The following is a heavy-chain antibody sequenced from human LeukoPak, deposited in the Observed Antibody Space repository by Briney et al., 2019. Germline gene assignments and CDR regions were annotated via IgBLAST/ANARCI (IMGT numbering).Heavy chain of an antibody. CDR2: IKQDGSEK. CDR3: VKDQEWATTVTTYAFDI. D-gene: IGHD4-17*01. J-gene: IGHJ3*02. V-gene: IGHV3-7*03. Sequence: GGSLRLSCAASGFTFSSYWMSWVRQAPGKGLEWVANIKQDGSEKYYVDSVKGRFTISRDNAKNSLYLQMNSLRAEDTAVYYCVKDQEWATTVTTYAFDIWGQGTMVTVSS. CDR1: GFTFSSYW.